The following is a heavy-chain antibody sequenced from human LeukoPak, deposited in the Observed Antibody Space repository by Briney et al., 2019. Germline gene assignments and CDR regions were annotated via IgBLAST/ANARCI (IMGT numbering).Heavy chain of an antibody. Sequence: SETLSLTCAVSGGSISSSNWWSWVRQPPGKGLEWIGEIYHSGSTNYNPSLKSRVTISVDKSKNQFSLKLSSVTAADTAVYYCARDSRFRGLIALVPAAQKTDNWFDPWGQGTLVTVSS. CDR1: GGSISSSNW. V-gene: IGHV4-4*02. J-gene: IGHJ5*02. CDR2: IYHSGST. D-gene: IGHD2-2*01. CDR3: ARDSRFRGLIALVPAAQKTDNWFDP.